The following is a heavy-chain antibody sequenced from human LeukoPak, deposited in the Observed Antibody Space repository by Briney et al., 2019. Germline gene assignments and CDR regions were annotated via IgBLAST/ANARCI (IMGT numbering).Heavy chain of an antibody. V-gene: IGHV1-69*06. CDR2: IIPIFGTA. Sequence: SVKVSCKASGGTFSSYAISWVRQAPGQGLEWMGGIIPIFGTANYAQKFRGRVTITADKSTSTAYMELSSLRSEDTAVYYCARGDLSFVYYMDVWGKGTTVTVSS. J-gene: IGHJ6*03. CDR1: GGTFSSYA. CDR3: ARGDLSFVYYMDV.